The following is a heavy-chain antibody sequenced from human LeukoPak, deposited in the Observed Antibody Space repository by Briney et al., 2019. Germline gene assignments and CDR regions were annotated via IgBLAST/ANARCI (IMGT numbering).Heavy chain of an antibody. V-gene: IGHV4-59*01. D-gene: IGHD3-22*01. J-gene: IGHJ4*02. CDR1: GGSISSYY. Sequence: PSETLSLTCTVSGGSISSYYWSWIRQPPGKGLEWIGYIYYSGSTNYNPSLKSRVTISVDTSKNQFSLKLSSVTAADTAVYYCARSTAHTSLSYYYDSSGYYYPADFDYWGQGTLVTVSS. CDR2: IYYSGST. CDR3: ARSTAHTSLSYYYDSSGYYYPADFDY.